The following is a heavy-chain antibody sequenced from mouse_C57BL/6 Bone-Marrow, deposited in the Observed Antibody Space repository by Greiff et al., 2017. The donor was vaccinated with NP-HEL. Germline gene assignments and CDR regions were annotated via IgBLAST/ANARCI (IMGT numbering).Heavy chain of an antibody. V-gene: IGHV1-66*01. Sequence: QVHVKQSGPELVKPGASVKISCKASGYSFTSYYIHWVKQRPGQGLEWIGWIYPGSGNTKYNEKFKGKATLTADTSSSTAYMQLSSLTSEDSAVYYCANDAQVPWFAYWGQGTLVTVSA. D-gene: IGHD3-2*02. CDR1: GYSFTSYY. CDR2: IYPGSGNT. CDR3: ANDAQVPWFAY. J-gene: IGHJ3*01.